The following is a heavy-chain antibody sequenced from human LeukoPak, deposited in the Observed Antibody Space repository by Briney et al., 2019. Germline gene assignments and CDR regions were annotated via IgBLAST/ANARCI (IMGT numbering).Heavy chain of an antibody. CDR2: ITAGGDST. CDR3: AKSHASIWNVYDY. Sequence: TGGSLRLSCAASGFTFSGYAMSWVRVAPGEGLEWVSAITAGGDSTYYAESVKGGFTISRDNLKNMVFLQMSTLRAEDTAIYYCAKSHASIWNVYDYWGQGTLVTVSS. J-gene: IGHJ4*02. V-gene: IGHV3-23*01. D-gene: IGHD6-13*01. CDR1: GFTFSGYA.